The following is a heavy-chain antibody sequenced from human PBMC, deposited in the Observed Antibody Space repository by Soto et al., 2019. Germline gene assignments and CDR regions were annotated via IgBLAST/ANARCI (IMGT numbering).Heavy chain of an antibody. CDR2: INPNSGGT. J-gene: IGHJ4*02. CDR3: ARGHIAALNGYSSGWCFDY. CDR1: GGTFSSYA. D-gene: IGHD6-19*01. V-gene: IGHV1-2*04. Sequence: ASVKVSCKASGGTFSSYAISWVRQAPGQGLEWMGWINPNSGGTNYAQKFQGWVTMTRDTSISTAYMELSRLRSDDTAVYYCARGHIAALNGYSSGWCFDYWGQGTLVTVSS.